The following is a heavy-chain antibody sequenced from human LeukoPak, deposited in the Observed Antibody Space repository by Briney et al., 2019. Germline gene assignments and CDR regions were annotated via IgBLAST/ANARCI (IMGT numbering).Heavy chain of an antibody. Sequence: GESLKISCKGSGYSFTSYWIGWVRQMPGKGLGWMGIIYPGDSDTRYSPSFQGQVTISADKSISTAYLQWSSLKASDTAMYYCARDYSSSSYGHAAFDIWGQGTMVTVSS. CDR1: GYSFTSYW. CDR2: IYPGDSDT. CDR3: ARDYSSSSYGHAAFDI. J-gene: IGHJ3*02. V-gene: IGHV5-51*01. D-gene: IGHD6-13*01.